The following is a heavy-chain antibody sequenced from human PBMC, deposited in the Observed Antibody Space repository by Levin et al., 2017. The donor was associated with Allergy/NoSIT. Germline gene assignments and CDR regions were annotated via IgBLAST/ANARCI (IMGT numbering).Heavy chain of an antibody. CDR1: GYTFTSYY. D-gene: IGHD1-26*01. J-gene: IGHJ3*02. CDR3: ARGDARELDKALAFDI. CDR2: INPSGGST. Sequence: ASVKVSCKASGYTFTSYYMHWVRQAPGQGLEWMGIINPSGGSTSYAQKFQGRVTMTRDTSTSTVYMELSSLRSEDTAVYYCARGDARELDKALAFDIWGQGTMVTVSS. V-gene: IGHV1-46*01.